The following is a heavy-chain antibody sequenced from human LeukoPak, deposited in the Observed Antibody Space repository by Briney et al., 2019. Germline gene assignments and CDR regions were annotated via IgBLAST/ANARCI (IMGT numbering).Heavy chain of an antibody. Sequence: SETLSLTCTVSGGSISSYYWSWIRQPPGKGLEWIGYIYYSGSTNYNPSLKRRVTISVDTSKNQFSLKLSSVTAADTAVYYCARGGLNYYDSSGYYYVGAFDIWGQGTMVTVSS. D-gene: IGHD3-22*01. CDR3: ARGGLNYYDSSGYYYVGAFDI. V-gene: IGHV4-59*01. J-gene: IGHJ3*02. CDR2: IYYSGST. CDR1: GGSISSYY.